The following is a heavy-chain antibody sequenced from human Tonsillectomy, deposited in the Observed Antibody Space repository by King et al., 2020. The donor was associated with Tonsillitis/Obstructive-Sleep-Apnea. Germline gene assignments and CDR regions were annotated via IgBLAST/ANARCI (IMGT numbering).Heavy chain of an antibody. CDR3: ATEVETPMTDDYYYYYMDG. CDR2: ISYDGSNK. V-gene: IGHV3-30*04. Sequence: VQLVESGGGVVQPGRSLRLSCAASRFTFTSYAMHWVRQAPGKGLEWVAIISYDGSNKYYADSVKGRFTISRDNSKNTLYLQMNSLRAEDTAVYYCATEVETPMTDDYYYYYMDGWGKGTTATVSS. J-gene: IGHJ6*03. CDR1: RFTFTSYA.